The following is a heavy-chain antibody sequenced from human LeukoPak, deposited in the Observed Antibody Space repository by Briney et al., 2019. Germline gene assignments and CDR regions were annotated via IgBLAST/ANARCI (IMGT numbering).Heavy chain of an antibody. CDR2: ISAYNGNT. CDR1: GFTFTSYG. D-gene: IGHD2-2*01. V-gene: IGHV1-18*01. CDR3: ARDPQGYCSSTSCSEDDY. Sequence: GGSLRLSCAASGFTFTSYGISWVRQAPGQGLEWMGWISAYNGNTNYAQKLQGRVTMTTDTSTSTAYMELRSLRSDDTAVYYCARDPQGYCSSTSCSEDDYWGQGTLVTVSS. J-gene: IGHJ4*02.